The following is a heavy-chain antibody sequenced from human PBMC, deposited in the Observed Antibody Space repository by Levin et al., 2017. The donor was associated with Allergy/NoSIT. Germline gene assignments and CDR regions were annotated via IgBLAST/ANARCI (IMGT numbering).Heavy chain of an antibody. CDR3: AAPDDYMGKYCISTSCNYYYYDGMDG. J-gene: IGHJ6*02. CDR1: GFTFTSSA. D-gene: IGHD2-2*01. Sequence: SVKVSCKASGFTFTSSAVQWVRQARGQRLEWIGWIVVGSGNTNYAQKFQERVTITRDMSTSTAYMELSSLRSEDTAVYYCAAPDDYMGKYCISTSCNYYYYDGMDGWGQGTTVTVSS. CDR2: IVVGSGNT. V-gene: IGHV1-58*01.